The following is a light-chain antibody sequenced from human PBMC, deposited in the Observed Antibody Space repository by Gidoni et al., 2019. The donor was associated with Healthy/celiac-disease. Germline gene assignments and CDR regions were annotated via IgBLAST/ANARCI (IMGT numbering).Light chain of an antibody. CDR2: AAS. J-gene: IGKJ3*01. CDR1: QSISSY. V-gene: IGKV1-39*01. Sequence: DIQMTQSPSSLSSSVGDRITITCPASQSISSYFNWYQQKPGKAPKLLIYAASSLQSGVPSRFSGSGSGTDFTLTISRLQPEDFATYYCQQSYSTPRTFGPGTKVDIK. CDR3: QQSYSTPRT.